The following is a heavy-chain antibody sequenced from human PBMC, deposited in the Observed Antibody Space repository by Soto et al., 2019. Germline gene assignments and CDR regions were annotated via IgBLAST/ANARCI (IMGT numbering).Heavy chain of an antibody. CDR2: IWYDGSNK. V-gene: IGHV3-33*01. D-gene: IGHD6-19*01. CDR3: ARDRAVDNWFDP. CDR1: GFTFSSYG. Sequence: QVQLVESGGGVVQPGRSLRLSCAASGFTFSSYGMHWVRQAPGKGLEWVAVIWYDGSNKYYADSVQGRFTISRDNSKNTLYLHMNSLRAEDTAVYYCARDRAVDNWFDPWGQGNLVTVSS. J-gene: IGHJ5*02.